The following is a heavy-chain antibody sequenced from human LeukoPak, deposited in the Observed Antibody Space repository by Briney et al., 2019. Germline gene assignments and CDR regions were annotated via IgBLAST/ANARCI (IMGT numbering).Heavy chain of an antibody. V-gene: IGHV1-8*01. CDR1: GYAFTSYD. J-gene: IGHJ4*02. CDR2: MNPNSGNT. D-gene: IGHD6-19*01. Sequence: ASVKVSCKASGYAFTSYDINWVRQATGQGLEWMGWMNPNSGNTGYAQKFQGRVTITRDTSASTAYMELSSLRSEDTAVYYCAISFSGWYELDYWGQGTLVTVSS. CDR3: AISFSGWYELDY.